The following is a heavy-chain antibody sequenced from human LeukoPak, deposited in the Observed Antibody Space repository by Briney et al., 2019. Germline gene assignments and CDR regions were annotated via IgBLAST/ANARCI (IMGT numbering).Heavy chain of an antibody. J-gene: IGHJ6*03. D-gene: IGHD2-2*02. CDR2: IYTSGST. Sequence: SETLSLTCTVSGGSISSYYWSWIRQPAGKGLEWIGRIYTSGSTNYNPSLKSRVTMSVDTSKNQFSLKLSSVTAEDTAVYYCARSEDIVVVPAAIPQLPYYYYYMDVWGKGTTVTVSS. CDR1: GGSISSYY. V-gene: IGHV4-4*07. CDR3: ARSEDIVVVPAAIPQLPYYYYYMDV.